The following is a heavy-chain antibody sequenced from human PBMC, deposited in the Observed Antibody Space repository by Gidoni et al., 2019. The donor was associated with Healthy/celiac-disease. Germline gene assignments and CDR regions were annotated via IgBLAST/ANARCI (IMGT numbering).Heavy chain of an antibody. J-gene: IGHJ4*02. D-gene: IGHD5-12*01. Sequence: QVQLQQWGAGLLKPSETLSLTCAVYGGSFSGYYWSWIRQPPGKGLEWIGEINHSGSTNYNPPLKSRVTISVDTSKNQFSLKLSSVTAADTAVYYCARGESGYDPGNFDYWGQGTLVTVSS. CDR3: ARGESGYDPGNFDY. CDR1: GGSFSGYY. V-gene: IGHV4-34*01. CDR2: INHSGST.